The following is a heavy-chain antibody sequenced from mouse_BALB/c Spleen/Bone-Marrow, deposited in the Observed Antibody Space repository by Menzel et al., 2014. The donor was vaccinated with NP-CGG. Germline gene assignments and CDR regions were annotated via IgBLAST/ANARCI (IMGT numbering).Heavy chain of an antibody. D-gene: IGHD1-1*02. Sequence: VQLQQPGAELVKPGASVKLSCKASGYTFTSYYMYWVKQRPGQGLEWIGEINPSNGGTNFNEKFKSKATLTVDKSSSTAYMQLSSLTSEDSAVYYCTRENYGFAYWGQGTLVTVSA. V-gene: IGHV1S81*02. CDR1: GYTFTSYY. J-gene: IGHJ3*01. CDR3: TRENYGFAY. CDR2: INPSNGGT.